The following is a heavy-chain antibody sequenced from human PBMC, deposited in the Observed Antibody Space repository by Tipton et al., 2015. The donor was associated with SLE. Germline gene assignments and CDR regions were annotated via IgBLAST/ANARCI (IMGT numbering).Heavy chain of an antibody. CDR2: INVNTGNT. CDR1: GYSFTTYG. V-gene: IGHV1-18*01. J-gene: IGHJ4*02. Sequence: QSGAEVKKAGASVKVSCKASGYSFTTYGISWVRQAPGQGLEWMGWINVNTGNTKYPQKFQGRVTVTTDTSARTAYMELRSLRSDDTAMYYCARTPLGGNDYWGQGTRVIVSS. CDR3: ARTPLGGNDY. D-gene: IGHD2-15*01.